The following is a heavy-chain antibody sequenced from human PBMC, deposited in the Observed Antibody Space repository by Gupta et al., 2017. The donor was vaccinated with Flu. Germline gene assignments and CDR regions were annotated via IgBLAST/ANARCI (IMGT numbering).Heavy chain of an antibody. Sequence: QVQLQESGPGLVTPSQTLSLACSVSGDAINIGGYSWNWIRPYQGKGLEWIGYIYYNGNTYYNPSLKSRVSMSLDTSKNRFSLKPTSVTAADTAVYYCARGSVVTAATFGNFFDPWGQGTLVTVSS. J-gene: IGHJ5*02. CDR1: GDAINIGGYS. D-gene: IGHD3-22*01. CDR2: IYYNGNT. V-gene: IGHV4-31*03. CDR3: ARGSVVTAATFGNFFDP.